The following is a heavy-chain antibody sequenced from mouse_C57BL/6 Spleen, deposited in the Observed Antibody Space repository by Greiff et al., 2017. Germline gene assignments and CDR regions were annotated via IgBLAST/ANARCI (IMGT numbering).Heavy chain of an antibody. CDR1: GYTFTSYW. V-gene: IGHV1-5*01. CDR3: ALYYYGEGLDY. CDR2: IYPGNSDT. D-gene: IGHD1-1*01. J-gene: IGHJ2*01. Sequence: EVQLQQSGTVLARPGASVKMSCKTSGYTFTSYWMHWVKQRPGQGLEWIGAIYPGNSDTSYNQKFKGKAKLTAVTSASTAYMELSSLTSEDSAVYYCALYYYGEGLDYWGQCPTLTVSS.